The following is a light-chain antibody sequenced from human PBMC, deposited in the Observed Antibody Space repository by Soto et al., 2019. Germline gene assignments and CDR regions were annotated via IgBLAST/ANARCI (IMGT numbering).Light chain of an antibody. V-gene: IGKV1-39*01. CDR2: AAS. Sequence: DIQMTQSPSSLSASVGDRVTISCRASQSITSHLNWYQKTPGKAPKLLIYAASSLQSGVPSRFSGSGSRTDFTLTITSLQPEDSPTYYCQQSNNIPYTFGQGTKLEIK. CDR1: QSITSH. CDR3: QQSNNIPYT. J-gene: IGKJ2*01.